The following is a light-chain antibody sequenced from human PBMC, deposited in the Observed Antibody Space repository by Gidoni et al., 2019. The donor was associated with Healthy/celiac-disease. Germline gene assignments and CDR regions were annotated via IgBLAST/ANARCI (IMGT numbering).Light chain of an antibody. CDR1: QSVSSY. J-gene: IGKJ1*01. V-gene: IGKV3-11*01. CDR3: QQRSNRPPWT. Sequence: EIVLTQSPATLSFSPGARATLSCRATQSVSSYLSWYHQKPGEAPSILIIDASNRATGSPARLSGSGSGTEFTLTISSLEPEDFAVYYCQQRSNRPPWTFGQGTKVEIK. CDR2: DAS.